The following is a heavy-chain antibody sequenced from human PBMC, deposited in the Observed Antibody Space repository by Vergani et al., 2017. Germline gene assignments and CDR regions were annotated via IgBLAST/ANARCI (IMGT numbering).Heavy chain of an antibody. CDR1: GYSFTSYW. CDR3: AGVGDSSGYYYDFLDY. J-gene: IGHJ4*02. D-gene: IGHD3-22*01. Sequence: EVQLVQSGAEVKKPGESLKSSCKGSGYSFTSYWIGWVRQMPGKGLEWMGIRYPGDSDTRYSPSFQGQVTISADKSISTAYLQWSSLKASDTAMYYCAGVGDSSGYYYDFLDYWGQGTLVTVSS. V-gene: IGHV5-51*01. CDR2: RYPGDSDT.